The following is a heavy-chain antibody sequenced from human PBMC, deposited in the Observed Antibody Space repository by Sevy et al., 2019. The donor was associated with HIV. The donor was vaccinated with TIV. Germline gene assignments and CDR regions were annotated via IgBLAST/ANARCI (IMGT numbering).Heavy chain of an antibody. CDR2: ISGSGGST. CDR1: GFTFSSYA. CDR3: ANSGDGYRRLGGY. J-gene: IGHJ4*02. V-gene: IGHV3-23*01. D-gene: IGHD2-21*01. Sequence: GGSLRLSCAASGFTFSSYAMSWVRQAPGKGLEWVSAISGSGGSTYYADSVKGRFTISRENSKNTLYLQMNSLRAEDTAVYYCANSGDGYRRLGGYWGQGTLVTVSS.